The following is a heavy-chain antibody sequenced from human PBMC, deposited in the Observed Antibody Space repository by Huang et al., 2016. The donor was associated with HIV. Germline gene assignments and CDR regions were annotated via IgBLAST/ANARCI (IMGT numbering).Heavy chain of an antibody. D-gene: IGHD3-10*01. CDR1: GYRFRSNW. V-gene: IGHV5-51*01. J-gene: IGHJ6*02. CDR2: IYPGDSYT. CDR3: ARLIGSPSFYYGLDV. Sequence: EVQLVQSGAEVKKPGESLKISCKGSGYRFRSNWIGWVRQMPGKGLEWMCSIYPGDSYTRYSPSFQGQVTISADKSINTAYLQWSSLKASDTAMYYCARLIGSPSFYYGLDVWGQGTTVTVSS.